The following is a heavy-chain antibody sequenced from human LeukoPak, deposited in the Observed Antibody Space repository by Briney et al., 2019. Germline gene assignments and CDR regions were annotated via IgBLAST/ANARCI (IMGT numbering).Heavy chain of an antibody. Sequence: ASVKVSCKATGGTFSSYAITWVRQAPGQGLEWMGGIIPIFGTANYAQKFQGRVTITADESTSTAYMELSSLRSEGTAVYYCARDQGWLPKRYFDLWGRGTLVTVSS. J-gene: IGHJ2*01. CDR2: IIPIFGTA. D-gene: IGHD5-12*01. CDR1: GGTFSSYA. V-gene: IGHV1-69*01. CDR3: ARDQGWLPKRYFDL.